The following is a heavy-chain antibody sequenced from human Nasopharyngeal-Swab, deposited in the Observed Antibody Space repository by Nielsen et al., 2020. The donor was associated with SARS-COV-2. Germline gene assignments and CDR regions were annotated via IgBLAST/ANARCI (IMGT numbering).Heavy chain of an antibody. CDR2: ISSSSSTI. J-gene: IGHJ6*02. D-gene: IGHD3-10*01. V-gene: IGHV3-48*02. Sequence: GGSLRLSCAASGFTFSSYSMNWVRQAPGKGLEWVSYISSSSSTIYYADSVKGRFTISRDNAKNSLYLQMNSLRDEDTAVYYGAGDVMVRGVIGHYYYYGMDVWGQGTTVTVSS. CDR3: AGDVMVRGVIGHYYYYGMDV. CDR1: GFTFSSYS.